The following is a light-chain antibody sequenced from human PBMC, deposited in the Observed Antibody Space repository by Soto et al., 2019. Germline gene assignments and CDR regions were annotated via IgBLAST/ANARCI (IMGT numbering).Light chain of an antibody. CDR1: SSDVGGYNY. J-gene: IGLJ1*01. CDR2: DVS. CDR3: CSYAGSPRYV. V-gene: IGLV2-11*01. Sequence: QSALTQPRSLSGSPGQSVTISCTGTSSDVGGYNYVSWYQQHPGKAPKVMIYDVSERPSGVPDRCSGSKSGNTASLTISGLQAEDEDDYYCCSYAGSPRYVFGTGTKVTVL.